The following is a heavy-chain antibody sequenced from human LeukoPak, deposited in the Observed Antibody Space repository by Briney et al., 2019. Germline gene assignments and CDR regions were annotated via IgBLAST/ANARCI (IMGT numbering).Heavy chain of an antibody. Sequence: GGSLRLSCAASGFTFSSYGMHWVRQAPGKGLEWVAFIRYDGSNKYYADSVKGRFTIPRDNSKNTLYLQMNSLRAEDTAVYYCAKPAYSSGWRPNYNWFDPWGQGTLVTVSS. CDR2: IRYDGSNK. V-gene: IGHV3-30*02. D-gene: IGHD6-19*01. CDR1: GFTFSSYG. J-gene: IGHJ5*02. CDR3: AKPAYSSGWRPNYNWFDP.